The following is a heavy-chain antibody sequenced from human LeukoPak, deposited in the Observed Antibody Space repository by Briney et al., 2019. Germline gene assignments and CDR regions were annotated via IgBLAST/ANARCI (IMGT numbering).Heavy chain of an antibody. J-gene: IGHJ5*02. CDR1: GGSISSYY. Sequence: SETLSLTCTVSGGSISSYYWSWIRQPPGKGLEWIGSIYYTGNSFYNPSLKSRLTISIDTSKNQFSLKLSSLTAADTAVYYCARDYYMLRGLHWFDPWGQGTLVSVSS. CDR2: IYYTGNS. D-gene: IGHD3-10*01. CDR3: ARDYYMLRGLHWFDP. V-gene: IGHV4-59*12.